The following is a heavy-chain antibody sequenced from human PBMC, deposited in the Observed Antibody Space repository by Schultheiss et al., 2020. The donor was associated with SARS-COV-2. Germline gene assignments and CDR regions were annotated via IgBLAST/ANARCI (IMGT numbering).Heavy chain of an antibody. J-gene: IGHJ5*02. CDR2: ISHNGST. CDR3: ARSFQLILPQASWFDP. CDR1: GGSFSGYS. V-gene: IGHV4-34*01. D-gene: IGHD3/OR15-3a*01. Sequence: GSLRLSCAVYGGSFSGYSWTWIRQPPGKGLEWIGEISHNGSTKYNPSLESRVAISLDTAKNQFSLKLTSVTAADTSLYYCARSFQLILPQASWFDPWGQGTLVTVSS.